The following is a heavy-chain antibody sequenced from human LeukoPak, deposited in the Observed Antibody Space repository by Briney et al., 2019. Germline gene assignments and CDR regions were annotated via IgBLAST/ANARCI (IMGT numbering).Heavy chain of an antibody. CDR3: ARSGRYSWSPPDY. V-gene: IGHV3-21*01. CDR2: ISSSSSYI. CDR1: GFTFSSYS. J-gene: IGHJ4*02. D-gene: IGHD1-26*01. Sequence: TGGSLRLSCAASGFTFSSYSMNWVRQAPGKGLEWVSSISSSSSYIYYADSVKGRFTISRDNAKNSLYLQMNSLRAEDTAVYYCARSGRYSWSPPDYWGQGTLVTVSS.